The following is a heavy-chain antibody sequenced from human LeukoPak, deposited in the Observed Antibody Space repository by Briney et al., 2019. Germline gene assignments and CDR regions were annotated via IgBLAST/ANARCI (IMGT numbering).Heavy chain of an antibody. CDR2: ISSSSSYI. V-gene: IGHV3-21*01. Sequence: GGSLRLSCAASGFTFSSYSTNWVRQAPGKGLEWVSSISSSSSYIYYADSVKGRFTISRDNAKNSLYLQMNSLRAEDTAVYYCAKDQYLTMVRGVIGFDPWGQGTLVTVSS. D-gene: IGHD3-10*01. J-gene: IGHJ5*02. CDR3: AKDQYLTMVRGVIGFDP. CDR1: GFTFSSYS.